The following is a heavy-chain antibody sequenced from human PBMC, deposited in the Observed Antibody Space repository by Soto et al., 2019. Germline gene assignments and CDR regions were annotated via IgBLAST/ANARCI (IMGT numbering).Heavy chain of an antibody. D-gene: IGHD3-3*01. Sequence: GGSLRLSCAASGFTFSSYAMSWVRQAPGKGLEWVSAISGSGGSTYYADSVKGRFTISRDNSKNTLYLQMNSLRAEDTAVYYCAKDRSYYDFWSGYEGDDMDVWGKGTTVTVSS. CDR2: ISGSGGST. J-gene: IGHJ6*03. CDR3: AKDRSYYDFWSGYEGDDMDV. CDR1: GFTFSSYA. V-gene: IGHV3-23*01.